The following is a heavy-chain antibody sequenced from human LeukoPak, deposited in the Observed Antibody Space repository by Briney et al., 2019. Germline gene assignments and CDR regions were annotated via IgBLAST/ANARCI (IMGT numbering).Heavy chain of an antibody. CDR3: TLYYYDSSGYHPKY. D-gene: IGHD3-22*01. V-gene: IGHV3-15*01. CDR2: IKSKTEGGTT. J-gene: IGHJ4*02. Sequence: GGSLRLSCAASGFTFSNAWMSWVRQAPGKGLEWVGRIKSKTEGGTTDHAAPVKGRFTISRDDSKNTLYLQMNSLKTEDTAVYYCTLYYYDSSGYHPKYWGQGTLVTVSS. CDR1: GFTFSNAW.